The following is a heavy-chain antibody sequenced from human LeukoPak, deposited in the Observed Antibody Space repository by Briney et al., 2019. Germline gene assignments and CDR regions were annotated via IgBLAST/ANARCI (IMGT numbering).Heavy chain of an antibody. CDR3: AREDDSWGPNNLDL. Sequence: GGALRLSCAASALTFSDYSSNWVGQAPGKGVAGISYIDSCSSTMYYADSVMGRFTISRDNANESLYLQMSSLRDEDTAVYYCAREDDSWGPNNLDLWGQGTMVSVSS. V-gene: IGHV3-48*02. J-gene: IGHJ3*01. D-gene: IGHD7-27*01. CDR2: IDSCSSTM. CDR1: ALTFSDYS.